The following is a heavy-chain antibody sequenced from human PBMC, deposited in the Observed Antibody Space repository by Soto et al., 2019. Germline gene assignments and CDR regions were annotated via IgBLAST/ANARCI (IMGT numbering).Heavy chain of an antibody. CDR1: GGSISDDTYY. V-gene: IGHV4-39*01. J-gene: IGHJ6*02. Sequence: PSETLSLTCTVSGGSISDDTYYRGWIRQPPGKGLEWIGSIYYSGTSSYNPSLESRVTMSVDTSKKQLSIRLRSVTSTDTAVYYCARLNGYCVSTNCHGYYGMDVWGQGTTVTVS. D-gene: IGHD2-2*03. CDR3: ARLNGYCVSTNCHGYYGMDV. CDR2: IYYSGTS.